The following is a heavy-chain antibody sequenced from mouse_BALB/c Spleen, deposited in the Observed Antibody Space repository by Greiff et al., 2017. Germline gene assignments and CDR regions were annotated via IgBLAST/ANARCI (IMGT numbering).Heavy chain of an antibody. D-gene: IGHD1-1*01. J-gene: IGHJ4*01. CDR2: IYPGGGYT. V-gene: IGHV1-63*02. CDR3: ARRTTVVAPRAMDY. CDR1: GYTFTNYW. Sequence: VQLVESGAELVRPGTSVKISCKASGYTFTNYWLGWVKPRPGPGLEWIGDIYPGGGYTNYNEKFKGKATLTADTSSSTAYMQLSSLTSEDSAVYFCARRTTVVAPRAMDYWGQGTSVTVSS.